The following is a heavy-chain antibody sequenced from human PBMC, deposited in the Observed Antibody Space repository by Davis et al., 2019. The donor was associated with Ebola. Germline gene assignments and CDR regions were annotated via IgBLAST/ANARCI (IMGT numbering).Heavy chain of an antibody. CDR1: GFTVSSNY. J-gene: IGHJ5*02. CDR3: ARDGAVAGMRWFDP. V-gene: IGHV3-53*01. D-gene: IGHD6-19*01. Sequence: GGSLRLSCAASGFTVSSNYMSWVRQAPGKGLEWVSVIYSGGSTYYADSVKGRFTISRDNAKNSLYLQMNSLRAEDTAVYYCARDGAVAGMRWFDPWGQGTLVTVSS. CDR2: IYSGGST.